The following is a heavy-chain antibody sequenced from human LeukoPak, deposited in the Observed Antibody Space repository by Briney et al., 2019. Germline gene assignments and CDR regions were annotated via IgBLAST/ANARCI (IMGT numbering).Heavy chain of an antibody. CDR2: IRYDGSNK. CDR1: GFTFSHYM. CDR3: AKDFGSYGYYYYYMDV. Sequence: PGGSLRLSCAASGFTFSHYMMHWVRQAPGKGLEWVAFIRYDGSNKYYADSVKGRFTISRDNSKNTLYLQMNSLRAEDTAVYYCAKDFGSYGYYYYYMDVWGKGTTVTVSS. D-gene: IGHD1-26*01. V-gene: IGHV3-30*02. J-gene: IGHJ6*03.